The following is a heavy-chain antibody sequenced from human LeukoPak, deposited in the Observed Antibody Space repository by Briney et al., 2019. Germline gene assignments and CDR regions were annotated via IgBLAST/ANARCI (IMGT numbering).Heavy chain of an antibody. CDR3: ARDLKLGNAFDI. CDR1: GGSISSYY. CDR2: IYYSGST. J-gene: IGHJ3*02. Sequence: SETLSLTCTDSGGSISSYYWSWIRQPPGKGLEWIGYIYYSGSTNYNPSLKSRVTISVDTSKNQFSLKLSSVTAADTAVYYCARDLKLGNAFDIWGQGTMVTVSS. D-gene: IGHD3-16*01. V-gene: IGHV4-59*01.